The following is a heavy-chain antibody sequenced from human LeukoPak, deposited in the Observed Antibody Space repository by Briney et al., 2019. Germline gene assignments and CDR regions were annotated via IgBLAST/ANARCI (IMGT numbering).Heavy chain of an antibody. J-gene: IGHJ4*02. Sequence: GGSLRLTCAASGFTFSSYAMSWVRQAPGKGLEWVSAISGSGGSTYYADSVKGRFTISRDNSKNTLYLQMNSLRAEDTAVYYCAKALGSGWYPGPFDYWGQGTLVTVSS. CDR2: ISGSGGST. V-gene: IGHV3-23*01. CDR1: GFTFSSYA. CDR3: AKALGSGWYPGPFDY. D-gene: IGHD6-19*01.